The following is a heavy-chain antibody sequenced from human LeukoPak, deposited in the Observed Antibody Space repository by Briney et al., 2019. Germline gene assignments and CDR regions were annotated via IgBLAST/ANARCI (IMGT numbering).Heavy chain of an antibody. J-gene: IGHJ5*02. D-gene: IGHD6-19*01. CDR1: GGSISSGGYY. Sequence: PPETLSLTCTVSGGSISSGGYYWSWIRQHPGKGLEWIGYIYYSGSTYYNPSLKSRVTISVDTSKYQFSLKLSSVTAADTAVYYCAREKIAVAGTGRHNWFDPWGQGTLVTVSS. CDR3: AREKIAVAGTGRHNWFDP. V-gene: IGHV4-31*03. CDR2: IYYSGST.